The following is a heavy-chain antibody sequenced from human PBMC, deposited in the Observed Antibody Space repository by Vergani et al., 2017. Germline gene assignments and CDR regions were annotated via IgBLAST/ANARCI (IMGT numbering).Heavy chain of an antibody. Sequence: QVQLQQWGAGLLKPSETLPLTCAVYGGSFSGYYWSWIRQPPGKGLEWIGEINHSGSTNYNPSLKSRVTISVDTSKNQFSLKLSSVTAADTAVYYCARGEVGATTGFDYWGRGTLVTVSS. V-gene: IGHV4-34*01. CDR3: ARGEVGATTGFDY. J-gene: IGHJ4*02. CDR2: INHSGST. D-gene: IGHD1-26*01. CDR1: GGSFSGYY.